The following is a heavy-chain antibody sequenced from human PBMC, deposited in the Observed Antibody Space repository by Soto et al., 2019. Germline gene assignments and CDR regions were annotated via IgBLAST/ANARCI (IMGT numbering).Heavy chain of an antibody. V-gene: IGHV3-21*01. CDR2: ISSSSSYI. CDR1: GFTFSSYS. D-gene: IGHD4-17*01. Sequence: GGSLRLSCAASGFTFSSYSMNWVRQAPGKGLEWVSSISSSSSYIYYADSVKGRFTISRDNAKNSLYLQMNSLRAEDTAVYYCARAIDYGDYEKPDYWGQGTLVTVSS. J-gene: IGHJ4*02. CDR3: ARAIDYGDYEKPDY.